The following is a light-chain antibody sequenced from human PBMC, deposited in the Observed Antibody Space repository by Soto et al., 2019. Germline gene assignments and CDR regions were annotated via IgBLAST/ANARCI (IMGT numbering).Light chain of an antibody. CDR2: GAS. J-gene: IGKJ3*01. V-gene: IGKV3-20*01. CDR1: QSGSSSY. Sequence: EIVLTQSPGTLSLSPGEGATLSCRASQSGSSSYLAWYQRKPGQAPRLLIYGASSRATGIPDRFSGSGSGTDFTLTISRLEPEDFAVYYCQQYGSSSYTFGPGTKVDIK. CDR3: QQYGSSSYT.